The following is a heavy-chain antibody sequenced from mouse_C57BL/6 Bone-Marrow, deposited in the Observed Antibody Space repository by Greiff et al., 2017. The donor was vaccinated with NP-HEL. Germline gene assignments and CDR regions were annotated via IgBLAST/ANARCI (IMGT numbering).Heavy chain of an antibody. D-gene: IGHD1-1*01. Sequence: QVQLQQPGAELVKPGASVKLSCKASGYTFTSYWMHWVKQRPGQGLEWIGMIHPNSGSTNYNEKFKSKATLTVDKSSSTAYMQLSSLTSEDSAVYYCARRNYYGSSLDYWGKGTTLTVSS. CDR1: GYTFTSYW. CDR3: ARRNYYGSSLDY. CDR2: IHPNSGST. J-gene: IGHJ2*01. V-gene: IGHV1-64*01.